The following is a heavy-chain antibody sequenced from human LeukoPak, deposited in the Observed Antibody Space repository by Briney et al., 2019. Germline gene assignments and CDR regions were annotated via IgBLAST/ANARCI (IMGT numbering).Heavy chain of an antibody. Sequence: ASVKVSCKASGYTFTSYYMHWVRQAPGQGLEWMGVINPSGGSTNYAQKFQGWVTMTRDTSISTAYMELSRLRSDDTAVYYCARDLAAADYYYYYYGMDVWGQGTTVTVSS. V-gene: IGHV1-2*04. J-gene: IGHJ6*02. CDR2: INPSGGST. CDR3: ARDLAAADYYYYYYGMDV. CDR1: GYTFTSYY. D-gene: IGHD6-13*01.